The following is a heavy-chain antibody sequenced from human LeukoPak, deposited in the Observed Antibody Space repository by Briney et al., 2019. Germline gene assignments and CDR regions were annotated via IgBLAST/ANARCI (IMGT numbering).Heavy chain of an antibody. CDR1: GFTFSSYA. J-gene: IGHJ5*02. Sequence: GGSLRLSCGASGFTFSSYAMSWVRQAPGKGLEWVSAISGGGGSTHYADSVKGRFTISRDNSKNTLYLQMNSLRAEDTAVYYCAKDQKYCSGGSCYSDNWFDPWGQGTLVTVSS. D-gene: IGHD2-15*01. CDR2: ISGGGGST. CDR3: AKDQKYCSGGSCYSDNWFDP. V-gene: IGHV3-23*01.